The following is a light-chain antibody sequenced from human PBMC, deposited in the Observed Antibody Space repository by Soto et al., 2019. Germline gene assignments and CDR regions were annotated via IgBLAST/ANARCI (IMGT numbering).Light chain of an antibody. CDR2: GTS. Sequence: PGDRATLSCRASQSLSVSYIAWYQQRPGQAPRLLIYGTSTRATGIPDRFSGSGSGTDFTLAISRLEPEDFAVYYCLQFGDSPQTFGQGTSVEI. CDR3: LQFGDSPQT. V-gene: IGKV3-20*01. CDR1: QSLSVSY. J-gene: IGKJ1*01.